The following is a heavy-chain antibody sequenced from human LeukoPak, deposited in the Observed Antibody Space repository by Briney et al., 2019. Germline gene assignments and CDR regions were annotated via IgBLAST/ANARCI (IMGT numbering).Heavy chain of an antibody. CDR1: GYTFTGYY. V-gene: IGHV1-2*02. D-gene: IGHD2-2*02. Sequence: ASVKVSCKASGYTFTGYYMHWVRQAPGHGLQWMGWVNPNSGGTYFAQKFQGRVTMTSDTSINTVYTELSRLRSDDTGVYFCATRCSSSTCYKSFYMDVWGQGTTVTVSS. CDR3: ATRCSSSTCYKSFYMDV. CDR2: VNPNSGGT. J-gene: IGHJ6*03.